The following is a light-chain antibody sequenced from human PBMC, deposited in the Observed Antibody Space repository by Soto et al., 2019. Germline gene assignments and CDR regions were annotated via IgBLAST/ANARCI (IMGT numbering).Light chain of an antibody. CDR3: LSYTGRSTWV. V-gene: IGLV2-14*01. Sequence: QSVLTQPASVSGSPGQSITISCTGTSSDVGGYNYVSWFQQHPGKAPKPMIYEVTNRPSGVSIRFSGSKSGNTASLTISGLQAEDESAYYCLSYTGRSTWVFGGGTKLTVL. J-gene: IGLJ3*02. CDR2: EVT. CDR1: SSDVGGYNY.